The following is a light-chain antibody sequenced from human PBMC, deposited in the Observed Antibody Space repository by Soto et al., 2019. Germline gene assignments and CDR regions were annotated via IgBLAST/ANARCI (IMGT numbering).Light chain of an antibody. J-gene: IGLJ2*01. CDR2: EVS. CDR1: SSDVGGYNY. Sequence: QSALTQPPSASGSPGQSVTISCSGTSSDVGGYNYVSWYQQHPGKAPNLMIYEVSKRPSGVPDRFSGSKSGNTASLTVSGLQAEDEADYYCSSFAGNNNLLFGGGTKLTVL. CDR3: SSFAGNNNLL. V-gene: IGLV2-8*01.